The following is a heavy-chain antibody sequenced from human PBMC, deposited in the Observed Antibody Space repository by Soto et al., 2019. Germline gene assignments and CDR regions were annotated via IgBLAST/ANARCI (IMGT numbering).Heavy chain of an antibody. Sequence: GGSLRLSCAASGFTFSSYGMHWVRQAPGKGLEWVAVIWYDGSNKYYADSVKGRFTISRDNSKNTLYLQMNSLRAEDTAVYYCARENIVVVPAAIERSYYFDYWGQGTLVTVSS. CDR2: IWYDGSNK. CDR3: ARENIVVVPAAIERSYYFDY. J-gene: IGHJ4*02. D-gene: IGHD2-2*01. CDR1: GFTFSSYG. V-gene: IGHV3-33*01.